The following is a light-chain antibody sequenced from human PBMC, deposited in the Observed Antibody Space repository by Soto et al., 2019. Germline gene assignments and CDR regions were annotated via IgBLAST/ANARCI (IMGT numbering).Light chain of an antibody. CDR1: QSISSW. V-gene: IGKV1-5*01. CDR2: DAS. CDR3: QQYSTYRT. Sequence: MSQSPSTLSSSVGDRVTITCRASQSISSWLAWYQQKPGKAPKLLIYDASSLESGVPSRFSGSGSGTEFTLTISSLHPDDFATYYCQQYSTYRTFGQGTKVDIK. J-gene: IGKJ1*01.